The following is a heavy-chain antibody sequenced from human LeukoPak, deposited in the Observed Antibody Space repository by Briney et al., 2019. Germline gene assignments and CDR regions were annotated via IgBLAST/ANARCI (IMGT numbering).Heavy chain of an antibody. CDR1: GGSISGSGYY. D-gene: IGHD5-24*01. CDR3: ARVGMATIRDYFDY. V-gene: IGHV4-39*07. J-gene: IGHJ4*02. CDR2: IYYSGST. Sequence: PSETLSLTCTVSGGSISGSGYYWGWIRQPPGKGLEWIGSIYYSGSTYYNPSLKSRVTISVDTSKNQFSLKLSSVTAADTAVYYCARVGMATIRDYFDYWGQGTLVTVSS.